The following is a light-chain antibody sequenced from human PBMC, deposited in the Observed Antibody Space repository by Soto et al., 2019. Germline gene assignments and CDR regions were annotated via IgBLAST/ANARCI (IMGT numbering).Light chain of an antibody. J-gene: IGKJ5*01. Sequence: EIVLTQSPGTLSLSPGERATLSCRASQTIASRYLAWYQHQPGQAPRHLIYRTFARAPGIPDRFSGGGSGTDFPLTISRLEREDFAVYYCQQYDTSPPTFGQGTRLDIK. CDR2: RTF. CDR1: QTIASRY. CDR3: QQYDTSPPT. V-gene: IGKV3-20*01.